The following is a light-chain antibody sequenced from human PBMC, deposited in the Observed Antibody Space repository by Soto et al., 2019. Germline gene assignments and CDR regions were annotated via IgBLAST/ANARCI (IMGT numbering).Light chain of an antibody. V-gene: IGKV3-11*01. J-gene: IGKJ4*01. CDR2: DVS. CDR1: QSISSR. CDR3: QQRPNWPLT. Sequence: EIVLTQSPATLSLSPGERATLSCRASQSISSRLAWYQQKPGQAPRLLMYDVSNRATGIPARFSGSGSGTDFTLTISSLEPEDFAVYYCQQRPNWPLTFGGGTKVEIK.